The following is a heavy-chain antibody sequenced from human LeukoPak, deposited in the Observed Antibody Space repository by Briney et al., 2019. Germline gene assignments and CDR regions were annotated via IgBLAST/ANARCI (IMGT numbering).Heavy chain of an antibody. CDR1: GGSISSSSYY. CDR2: IYYSGST. J-gene: IGHJ6*03. CDR3: ARHDLEYSSSSGYYYYYYMDV. D-gene: IGHD6-6*01. V-gene: IGHV4-39*01. Sequence: PSETLSLTCTVSGGSISSSSYYWGWIRQPPGKGLEWIGSIYYSGSTYYNPSLKSRVTIFVDTSKNQFSLKLSSVNAADTAVYYCARHDLEYSSSSGYYYYYYMDVWGKGTTVTVSS.